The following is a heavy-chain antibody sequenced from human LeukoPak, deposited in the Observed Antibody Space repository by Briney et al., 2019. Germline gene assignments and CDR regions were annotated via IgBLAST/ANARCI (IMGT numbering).Heavy chain of an antibody. V-gene: IGHV3-53*04. D-gene: IGHD6-6*01. J-gene: IGHJ6*02. CDR2: IYSGDSGVST. CDR1: GFSVSNTY. CDR3: ARSAARLRYYYAMDV. Sequence: AGGSLRLSCAASGFSVSNTYMSWVRQAPGKGLEWVSVIYSGDSGVSTYYADSVKDRFTISRHNSKNTLYLQMSSLRAEDTAVYFCARSAARLRYYYAMDVWGQGTTVTVSS.